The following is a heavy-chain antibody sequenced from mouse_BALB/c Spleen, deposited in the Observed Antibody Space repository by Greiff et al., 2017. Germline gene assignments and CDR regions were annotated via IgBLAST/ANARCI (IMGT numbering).Heavy chain of an antibody. D-gene: IGHD4-1*01. CDR2: INPSNGRT. V-gene: IGHV1S81*02. CDR1: GYTFTSYW. Sequence: QVQLQQPGAELVKPGASVKLSCKASGYTFTSYWMHWVKQRPGQGLEWIGEINPSNGRTNYNEKFKSKATLTVDKSSSTAYMQLSSLTSEDSAVYYCARGDWDGFAYWGQGTLVTVSA. CDR3: ARGDWDGFAY. J-gene: IGHJ3*01.